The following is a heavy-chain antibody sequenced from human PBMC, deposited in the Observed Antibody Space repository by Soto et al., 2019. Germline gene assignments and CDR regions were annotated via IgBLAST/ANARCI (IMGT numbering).Heavy chain of an antibody. CDR3: ARGLKFSTPLVRGVNPYYYYYMDV. Sequence: QVQLVQSGAEVKKPGASVKVSCKASGYTFSSYDINWVRQATGQGLEWMGWMNPNSGDTNYPQKFQGRVTMTRHTSIATGFMELSSLRSEDTAVYYCARGLKFSTPLVRGVNPYYYYYMDVWGEGTTVTVSS. D-gene: IGHD3-10*01. CDR1: GYTFSSYD. V-gene: IGHV1-8*01. J-gene: IGHJ6*03. CDR2: MNPNSGDT.